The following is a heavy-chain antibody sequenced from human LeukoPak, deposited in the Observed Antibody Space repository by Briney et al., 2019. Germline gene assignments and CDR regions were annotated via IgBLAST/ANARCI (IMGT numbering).Heavy chain of an antibody. D-gene: IGHD3-3*01. V-gene: IGHV3-30-3*01. CDR1: GFTFSSYA. J-gene: IGHJ4*02. CDR2: ISYDGSNK. CDR3: AKVVYPDYDFWSGSQHCFDY. Sequence: PGGSLRLSCAASGFTFSSYAMHWVRQAPGKGLEWVAVISYDGSNKYYADSVKGRFTISRDNSKNTLYLQMNSLRAEDTAVYYCAKVVYPDYDFWSGSQHCFDYWGQGTLVTVSS.